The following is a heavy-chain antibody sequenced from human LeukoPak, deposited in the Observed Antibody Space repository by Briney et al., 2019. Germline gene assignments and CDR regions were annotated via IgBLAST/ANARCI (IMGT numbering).Heavy chain of an antibody. J-gene: IGHJ4*02. Sequence: SGTLSLTCAVSGGSISSSNWWSWVRQPPGKGLEWIGEIYHSGSTNYNPSLKSRVTISVDRSKNQFPLKLSSVTAADTAVYYCASVPRGPDIAAAGTPGSYYFDYWGQGTLVTVSS. V-gene: IGHV4-4*02. CDR2: IYHSGST. D-gene: IGHD6-13*01. CDR1: GGSISSSNW. CDR3: ASVPRGPDIAAAGTPGSYYFDY.